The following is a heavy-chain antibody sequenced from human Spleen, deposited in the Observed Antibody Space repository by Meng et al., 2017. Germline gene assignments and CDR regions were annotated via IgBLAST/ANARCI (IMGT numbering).Heavy chain of an antibody. V-gene: IGHV1-18*01. CDR2: LGAHDGDT. Sequence: QVQLVQSGAEVKKPGSSVKVSCKASDYTFTGYGVSWVRQAPGPGLEWMAWLGAHDGDTSHAPKSQGRVTVSADRPTATAYMELRSLRSDDTAVYYCARGTPGRSYSDYWGQGTLVTVSS. D-gene: IGHD3-10*01. CDR1: DYTFTGYG. J-gene: IGHJ4*02. CDR3: ARGTPGRSYSDY.